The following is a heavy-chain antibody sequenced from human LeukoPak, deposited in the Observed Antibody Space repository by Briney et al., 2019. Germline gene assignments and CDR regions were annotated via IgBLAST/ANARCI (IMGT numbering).Heavy chain of an antibody. D-gene: IGHD1-26*01. CDR1: GFSLSTSGMR. J-gene: IGHJ4*02. V-gene: IGHV2-70*04. CDR3: ARTSLGAFDY. Sequence: SGPALVKPXQTLTLTCTFSGFSLSTSGMRVSWIRQPPGKALEWLASIDWDDDKFYSTSLKTRLTISKDTSKNEVVLTMTNMDPVDTATYYCARTSLGAFDYWGQGTLVTVSS. CDR2: IDWDDDK.